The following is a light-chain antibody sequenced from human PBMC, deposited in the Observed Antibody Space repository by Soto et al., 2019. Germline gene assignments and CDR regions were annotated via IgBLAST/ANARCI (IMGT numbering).Light chain of an antibody. V-gene: IGKV3-20*01. CDR1: QSVSSSY. J-gene: IGKJ1*01. CDR3: QQYGRSTKT. Sequence: VLPPSQIPLASPPGARATSFLTASQSVSSSYLAWYQQKPGQAPRLLIYGASSRATGIPDRFSGSGSGTDFTLTISRLEPEDFAVYYCQQYGRSTKTFCQVTKVDIK. CDR2: GAS.